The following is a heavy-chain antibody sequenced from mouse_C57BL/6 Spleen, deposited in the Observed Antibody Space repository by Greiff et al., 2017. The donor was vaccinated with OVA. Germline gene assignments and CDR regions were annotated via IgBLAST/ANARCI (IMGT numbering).Heavy chain of an antibody. J-gene: IGHJ4*01. CDR2: IDPENGDT. Sequence: EVKLQESGAELVRPGASVKLSCTASGFNIKDDYMHWVKQRPEQGLEWIGWIDPENGDTEYASKFQGKATITADTSSNTAYLQLSSLTSEDTAVYYCTTAVVDNAMDYWGQGTSVTVSS. D-gene: IGHD1-1*01. V-gene: IGHV14-4*01. CDR1: GFNIKDDY. CDR3: TTAVVDNAMDY.